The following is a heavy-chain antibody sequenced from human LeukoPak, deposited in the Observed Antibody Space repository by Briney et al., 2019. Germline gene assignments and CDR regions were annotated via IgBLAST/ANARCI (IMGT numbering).Heavy chain of an antibody. CDR3: AKNSGSGWYNHFDY. J-gene: IGHJ4*02. D-gene: IGHD6-19*01. V-gene: IGHV3-23*01. Sequence: GGSLRLSCAASGFTFSSYAMSWVRQATGKGLEWVSAISGSGGSTYYADSVKGRFTISRDNSKNTLYLQMNSLRAEDTAVYYCAKNSGSGWYNHFDYWGQGTLVTVSS. CDR2: ISGSGGST. CDR1: GFTFSSYA.